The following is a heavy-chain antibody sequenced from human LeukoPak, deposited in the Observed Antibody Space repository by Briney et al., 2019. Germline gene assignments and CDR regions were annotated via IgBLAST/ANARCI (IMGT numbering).Heavy chain of an antibody. CDR3: AKPRGITMVRGVTRDAFDI. J-gene: IGHJ3*02. CDR1: GFTFSYHG. V-gene: IGHV3-23*01. Sequence: GGSLRLSCAASGFTFSYHGMNWVRQAPGKGLEWVSAISGIGGSTYYADSVKGRFTISRDNSKNTLYLQMNSLRVEDTAVYYCAKPRGITMVRGVTRDAFDIWGQGTMVTVSS. CDR2: ISGIGGST. D-gene: IGHD3-10*01.